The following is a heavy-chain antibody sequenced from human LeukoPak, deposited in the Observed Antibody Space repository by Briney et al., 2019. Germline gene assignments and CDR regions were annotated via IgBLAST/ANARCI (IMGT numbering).Heavy chain of an antibody. D-gene: IGHD3-22*01. CDR3: ARSIPRYDGSGYYPDS. CDR2: ISDDGDNK. V-gene: IGHV3-30*03. J-gene: IGHJ4*02. CDR1: GFRFIDYG. Sequence: SGGSLRLSCAASGFRFIDYGMHWVRQPPGKGLQWVSFISDDGDNKYYTDSVKGRFTISRDNSKNTLYLQMNNLSADDTAVYYCARSIPRYDGSGYYPDSWGQGILVTVSS.